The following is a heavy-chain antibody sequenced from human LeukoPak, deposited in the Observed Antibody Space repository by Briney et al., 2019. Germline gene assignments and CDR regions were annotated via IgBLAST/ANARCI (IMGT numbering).Heavy chain of an antibody. J-gene: IGHJ5*02. Sequence: PRASVKVSCKTSGGTFNNSAISWVRQAPGQGLEWLGGIMPLSGTAGYAQKFQGRVTITKDESTRTVYLELASLTSDDTAVYYCARDVHGDYGSGWFDPWGQGTLVSVSS. CDR1: GGTFNNSA. V-gene: IGHV1-69*05. CDR3: ARDVHGDYGSGWFDP. D-gene: IGHD4-17*01. CDR2: IMPLSGTA.